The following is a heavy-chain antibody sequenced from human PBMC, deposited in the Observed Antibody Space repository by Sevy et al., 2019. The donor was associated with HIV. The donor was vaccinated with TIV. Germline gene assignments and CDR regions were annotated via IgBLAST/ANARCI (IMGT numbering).Heavy chain of an antibody. CDR2: IYHSGST. J-gene: IGHJ4*02. CDR3: ARWKGDTALVSTYYYFDY. Sequence: SETLSLTCAVSGYSISSGYYWGWIRQPPGEGLEWIGSIYHSGSTHYNPSLKSRVTISVDTSKNQFSLKLSSVTAADTAVYYCARWKGDTALVSTYYYFDYWGQGTLVTVSS. D-gene: IGHD5-18*01. V-gene: IGHV4-38-2*01. CDR1: GYSISSGYY.